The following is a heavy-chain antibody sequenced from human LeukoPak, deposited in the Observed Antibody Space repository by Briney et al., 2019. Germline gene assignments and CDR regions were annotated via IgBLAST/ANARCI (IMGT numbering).Heavy chain of an antibody. D-gene: IGHD3-10*01. CDR2: INHSGST. V-gene: IGHV4-34*01. J-gene: IGHJ6*03. CDR1: GGSFSGYY. CDR3: ARARITMVRGREYYYYMDV. Sequence: SETLSLTCAVCGGSFSGYYWSWIRQPPRKGLEWIGEINHSGSTNYNPSLKSRVTISVDTSKNQFSLKLSSVTAADTAVYYCARARITMVRGREYYYYMDVWGKGTTVTVSS.